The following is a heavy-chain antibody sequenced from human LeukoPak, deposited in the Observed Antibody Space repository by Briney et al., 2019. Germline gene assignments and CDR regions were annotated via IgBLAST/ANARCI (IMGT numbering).Heavy chain of an antibody. J-gene: IGHJ4*02. Sequence: GGSLRLSCAASGFSISNYWMNWVRQAPGKGLEWVSVIYSGGSTYYADSVKGRFTISRDNSKNTLYLQMNSLRAEDTAVYYCASWDYSYGYFDYWGQGTLVTVSS. CDR2: IYSGGST. CDR1: GFSISNYW. CDR3: ASWDYSYGYFDY. V-gene: IGHV3-66*01. D-gene: IGHD5-18*01.